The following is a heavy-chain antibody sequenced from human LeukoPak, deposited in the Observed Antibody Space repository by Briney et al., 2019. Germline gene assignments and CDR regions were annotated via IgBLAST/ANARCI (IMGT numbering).Heavy chain of an antibody. V-gene: IGHV4-59*11. Sequence: PSETLSLTCTVSGGSMRTHFWSWIRQPPGKALEWIAYVSDGGGTSYYPYLQSRVAISVDTSKSQFSLRLTSVTAADTAVYYCARSLRGSEGGAFDPWGQGTLVTVSS. CDR2: VSDGGGT. CDR3: ARSLRGSEGGAFDP. D-gene: IGHD3-10*01. CDR1: GGSMRTHF. J-gene: IGHJ5*02.